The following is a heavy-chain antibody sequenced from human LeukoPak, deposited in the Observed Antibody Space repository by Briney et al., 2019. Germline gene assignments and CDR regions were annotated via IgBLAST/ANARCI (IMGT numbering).Heavy chain of an antibody. Sequence: ASVKVSCKTSGYTFTSYGISWVRRAPGQGLEWMGWISAYNGNTNYAQKLQGRVTMTTDTSTSTAYMELRSLRSDDTAVYYCARTGLWFGELLSGGIDYWGQGTLVTVSS. V-gene: IGHV1-18*01. CDR2: ISAYNGNT. D-gene: IGHD3-10*01. CDR3: ARTGLWFGELLSGGIDY. J-gene: IGHJ4*02. CDR1: GYTFTSYG.